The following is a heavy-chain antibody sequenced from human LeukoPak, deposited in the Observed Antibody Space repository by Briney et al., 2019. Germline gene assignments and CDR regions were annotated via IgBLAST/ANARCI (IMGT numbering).Heavy chain of an antibody. D-gene: IGHD3-10*01. CDR1: GFTFSSYE. J-gene: IGHJ6*02. CDR3: AKNYEAGRGVPYGMDV. Sequence: GGSLRLSCAASGFTFSSYEMNWVRQAPGKGLEWVSAIGSGSGGTTIYADSVKGRFTISRDNSKDTLYLQMSSLRGEDTAVYYCAKNYEAGRGVPYGMDVWGQGTMVTVSS. CDR2: IGSGSGGTT. V-gene: IGHV3-23*01.